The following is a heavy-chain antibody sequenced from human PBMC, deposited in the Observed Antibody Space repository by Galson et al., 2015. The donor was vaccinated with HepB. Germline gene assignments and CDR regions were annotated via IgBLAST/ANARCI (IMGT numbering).Heavy chain of an antibody. CDR2: INPNSGGT. J-gene: IGHJ4*02. CDR3: ARVYTVPAAAIHDFDY. D-gene: IGHD2-2*01. CDR1: GYTFTGYY. Sequence: SVKVSCKASGYTFTGYYMHWVRQAPGQGLEWMGWINPNSGGTNYAQKFQGRVTMTRDTSISTAYMELSRLRSDDTAVYYCARVYTVPAAAIHDFDYWGQGTLVTVSS. V-gene: IGHV1-2*02.